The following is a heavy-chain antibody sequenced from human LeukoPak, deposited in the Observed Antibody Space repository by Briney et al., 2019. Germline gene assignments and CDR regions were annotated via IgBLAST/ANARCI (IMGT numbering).Heavy chain of an antibody. V-gene: IGHV3-11*04. D-gene: IGHD3-10*02. CDR1: GFSFSDYY. J-gene: IGHJ4*02. CDR2: IDGCSNII. Sequence: PGGSLSLSCAASGFSFSDYYMGWIRQAPAQGLEWVSYIDGCSNIIHYADSMKGRFTISRDKAQNSLFLQMNSLRAEDTAVYYCARDGAQMFEVYDYCGQGPLVTVSS. CDR3: ARDGAQMFEVYDY.